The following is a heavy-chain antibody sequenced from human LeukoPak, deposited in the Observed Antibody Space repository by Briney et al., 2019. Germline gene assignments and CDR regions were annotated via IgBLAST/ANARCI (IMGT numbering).Heavy chain of an antibody. CDR1: GGSISSYY. CDR3: ARGGYYGSGNDFRFDP. D-gene: IGHD3-10*01. V-gene: IGHV4-4*07. Sequence: SETLSLTCTVSGGSISSYYWSWIRQPAGKGLEWIGRIYTSGSTNYNPSPKSRVTISVDTSKNQFSLKLSSVTPADTAVYYCARGGYYGSGNDFRFDPWGQGTLVTVSS. CDR2: IYTSGST. J-gene: IGHJ5*02.